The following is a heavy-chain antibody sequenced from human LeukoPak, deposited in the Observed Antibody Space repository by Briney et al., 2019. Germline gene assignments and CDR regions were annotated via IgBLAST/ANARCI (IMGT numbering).Heavy chain of an antibody. CDR3: ARLLDYYFDY. J-gene: IGHJ4*02. CDR1: GYTFTGYY. CDR2: ISPNSGGT. D-gene: IGHD3/OR15-3a*01. V-gene: IGHV1-2*06. Sequence: ASVKVSCKASGYTFTGYYMHWVRQAPGQGLEWMGRISPNSGGTNCAQKFQGRVTMTRDTSISAAYMELSRLRSDDTAVYYCARLLDYYFDYWGQGTLVTVSS.